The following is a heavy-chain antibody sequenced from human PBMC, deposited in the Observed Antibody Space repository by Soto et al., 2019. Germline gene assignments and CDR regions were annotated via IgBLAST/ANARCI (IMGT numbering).Heavy chain of an antibody. V-gene: IGHV1-18*01. CDR3: ARDRDTIFGVVIMSGMDV. Sequence: ASVKVSCKASGYTFTSYGISWVRQAPGQGLEWMGWISAYNGNTNYAQKLQGRVTMTTDTSTSTAYMELRSLRSDDTAVYYCARDRDTIFGVVIMSGMDVWGQGTTVTVSS. J-gene: IGHJ6*02. CDR2: ISAYNGNT. CDR1: GYTFTSYG. D-gene: IGHD3-3*01.